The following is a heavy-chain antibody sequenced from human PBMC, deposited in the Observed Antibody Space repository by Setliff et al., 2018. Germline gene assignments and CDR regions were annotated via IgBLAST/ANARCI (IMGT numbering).Heavy chain of an antibody. CDR2: IRQDGGQT. J-gene: IGHJ3*02. V-gene: IGHV3-7*01. CDR3: ATDRNYYDSDTFYDAFDI. D-gene: IGHD3-22*01. CDR1: EFTFSNNW. Sequence: GGSLRLSCVASEFTFSNNWMTWVRQAPGKGLEWVANIRQDGGQTYYEDSVKGRFTISRDNAKNSLYLQMNSLRAEDTALYYCATDRNYYDSDTFYDAFDIWGQGTMVTVSS.